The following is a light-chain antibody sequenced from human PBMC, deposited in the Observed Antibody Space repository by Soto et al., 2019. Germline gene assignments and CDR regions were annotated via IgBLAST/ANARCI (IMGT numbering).Light chain of an antibody. Sequence: DIQIIQSPSTLSASVGDRVTITCRASQSIDTWLAWHQQMPVKAPKLLISKASSLESGVPSRFSGSGSGTEFTLTITGLQPNDFATYYCQQYNSYRAFGQGTKV. CDR1: QSIDTW. CDR2: KAS. J-gene: IGKJ1*01. CDR3: QQYNSYRA. V-gene: IGKV1-5*03.